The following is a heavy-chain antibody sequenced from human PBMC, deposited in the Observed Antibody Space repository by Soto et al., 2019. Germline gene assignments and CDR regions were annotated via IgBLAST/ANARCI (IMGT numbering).Heavy chain of an antibody. CDR1: GGSISSGGYY. D-gene: IGHD3-9*01. J-gene: IGHJ6*03. CDR3: GGSILNGYYKWSDYYYMDV. Sequence: TLSLTCTVSGGSISSGGYYWSWIRQHPGKGLEWIGYIYYSGSTYYNPSLKSRVTISVDTSKNEFSLKLSSVTAADTAVYYCGGSILNGYYKWSDYYYMDVWGKGTTVTVSS. V-gene: IGHV4-31*03. CDR2: IYYSGST.